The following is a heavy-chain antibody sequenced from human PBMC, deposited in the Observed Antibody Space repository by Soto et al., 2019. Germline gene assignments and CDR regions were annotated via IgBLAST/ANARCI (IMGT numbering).Heavy chain of an antibody. J-gene: IGHJ4*02. D-gene: IGHD3-3*01. V-gene: IGHV1-18*01. CDR3: ARDAVDFWSGYYAPNY. CDR1: GYTLTSYG. Sequence: ASVKVSCKASGYTLTSYGISWVRQAPGQGLEWMGWISAYNGNTNYAQKLQGRVTMTTDTSTSTAYMELRSLRSDDTAVYYCARDAVDFWSGYYAPNYWGQGTLVTVSS. CDR2: ISAYNGNT.